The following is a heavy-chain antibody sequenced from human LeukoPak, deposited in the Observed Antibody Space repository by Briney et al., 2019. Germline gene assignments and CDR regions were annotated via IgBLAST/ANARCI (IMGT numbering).Heavy chain of an antibody. J-gene: IGHJ4*02. Sequence: PSETLSLTCTVSGGSISSYYWSWIRQPPGKGLEWIGYIYTSGSTNYNPSLKSRVTISVDTSKNQFSLKLSSVTAADTAVYYCARSSPDGYSSSWYLAYYLDYWGQGTLVTVSS. V-gene: IGHV4-4*09. CDR1: GGSISSYY. CDR3: ARSSPDGYSSSWYLAYYLDY. D-gene: IGHD6-13*01. CDR2: IYTSGST.